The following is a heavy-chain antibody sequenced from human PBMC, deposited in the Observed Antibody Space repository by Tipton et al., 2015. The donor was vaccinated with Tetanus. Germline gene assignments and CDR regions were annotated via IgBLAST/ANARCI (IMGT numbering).Heavy chain of an antibody. CDR3: ARLLYGYWFDP. Sequence: SGGSISDKKYYWGWIRQPPGKGLEWIASIYFKGDTYYNPSLKSRVTIGVDTSQNLFSVILTSVTAADTAVYYCARLLYGYWFDPWGQGALVTVSS. CDR1: GGSISDKKYY. V-gene: IGHV4-39*02. CDR2: IYFKGDT. J-gene: IGHJ5*02. D-gene: IGHD3-10*01.